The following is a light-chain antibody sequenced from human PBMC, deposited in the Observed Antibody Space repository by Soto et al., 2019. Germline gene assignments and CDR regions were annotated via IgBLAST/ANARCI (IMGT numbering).Light chain of an antibody. Sequence: DIQLTPSPSFLSASVGERVTIACRASQGLSSRLAWYQQKPGNAPKLLIYAASTLQSGVSSRFSGSGSGTEFTLTISSLQPEDFATYYCQQLNSYPRAFTFGGGTKVEIK. CDR2: AAS. CDR3: QQLNSYPRAFT. CDR1: QGLSSR. V-gene: IGKV1-9*01. J-gene: IGKJ4*01.